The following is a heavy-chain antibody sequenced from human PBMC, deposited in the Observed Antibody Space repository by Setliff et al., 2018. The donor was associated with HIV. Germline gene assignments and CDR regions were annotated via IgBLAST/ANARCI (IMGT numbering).Heavy chain of an antibody. CDR2: VHYTGNT. CDR1: GGSITSSTYY. J-gene: IGHJ4*02. CDR3: AREADGIDF. V-gene: IGHV4-39*02. D-gene: IGHD2-15*01. Sequence: PSETLSLTCTVSGGSITSSTYYWGWIRQPPGKGLEWIGTVHYTGNTYHNPSLKSRVTISVEASKNQISLKLTAVAAADSAVHYCAREADGIDFWGQGTLVTVSS.